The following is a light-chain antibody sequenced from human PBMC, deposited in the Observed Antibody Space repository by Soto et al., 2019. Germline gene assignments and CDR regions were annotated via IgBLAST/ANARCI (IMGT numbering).Light chain of an antibody. CDR1: SSDGGGYNY. J-gene: IGLJ1*01. CDR2: DVS. Sequence: QSLLTQPASVSGSPGQSITSSCTGTSSDGGGYNYVSWYQQHPGKAPKLMIYDVSNGPSGVSNRFSGSKSGNTASLTISGLQAEDEADYYCSSYTSSSTLVFGTGTKVTVL. V-gene: IGLV2-14*01. CDR3: SSYTSSSTLV.